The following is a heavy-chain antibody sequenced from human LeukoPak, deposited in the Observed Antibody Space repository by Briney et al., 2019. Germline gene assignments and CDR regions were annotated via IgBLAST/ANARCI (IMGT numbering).Heavy chain of an antibody. CDR2: IGTAGDT. Sequence: GGSLRLSCAASGFTFSSYDMHWVRQATGKGLEWVSAIGTAGDTYYPGSVKGRFTISRENAKNSLYLQMNSLRAGDTAVYYCARAVGYSSSWYQGYFDYWGQGTLVTVSS. V-gene: IGHV3-13*01. D-gene: IGHD6-13*01. J-gene: IGHJ4*02. CDR1: GFTFSSYD. CDR3: ARAVGYSSSWYQGYFDY.